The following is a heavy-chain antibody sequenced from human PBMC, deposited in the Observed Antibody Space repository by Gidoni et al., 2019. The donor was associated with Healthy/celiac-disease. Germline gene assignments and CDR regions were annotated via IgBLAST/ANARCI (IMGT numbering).Heavy chain of an antibody. J-gene: IGHJ3*02. V-gene: IGHV3-23*04. CDR3: AKGLNGDYLDAFDI. CDR1: GFTFRSYA. CDR2: ISGSGGST. D-gene: IGHD4-17*01. Sequence: EVQLVESGGCLVQPGGSLRLSFAASGFTFRSYAMRWVRQAPGKGLEWVSAISGSGGSTYYADSVKSRFTISRDKSKNTLYLQMNSLRAEDTAVYYCAKGLNGDYLDAFDIWGQGTMVTVSS.